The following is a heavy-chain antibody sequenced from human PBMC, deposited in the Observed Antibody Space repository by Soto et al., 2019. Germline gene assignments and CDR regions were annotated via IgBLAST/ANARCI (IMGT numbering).Heavy chain of an antibody. J-gene: IGHJ5*02. V-gene: IGHV3-48*02. D-gene: IGHD3-3*01. CDR3: ARDFYDFWSGKNNWFDP. Sequence: GGSLRLSCAASGFTFSSYSMNWVRQAPGKGLEWVSYISSSSSTIYYADSVKGRFTISRDNAKNSLYLQMNSLRDEDTAVYYCARDFYDFWSGKNNWFDPWGQGTLVTVSS. CDR1: GFTFSSYS. CDR2: ISSSSSTI.